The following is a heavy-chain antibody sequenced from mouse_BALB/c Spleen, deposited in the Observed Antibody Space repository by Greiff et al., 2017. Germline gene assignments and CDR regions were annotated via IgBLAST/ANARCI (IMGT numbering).Heavy chain of an antibody. CDR1: GYSITSDYA. Sequence: EVQLVESGPGLVKPSQSLSLTCTVTGYSITSDYAWNWIRQFPGNKLEWMGYISYSGSTSYNPSLKSRISITRDTSKNQFFLQLNSVTTEDTATYYCARDYYGNYLDYWGQGTTLTVSS. J-gene: IGHJ2*01. CDR3: ARDYYGNYLDY. V-gene: IGHV3-2*02. CDR2: ISYSGST. D-gene: IGHD1-1*02.